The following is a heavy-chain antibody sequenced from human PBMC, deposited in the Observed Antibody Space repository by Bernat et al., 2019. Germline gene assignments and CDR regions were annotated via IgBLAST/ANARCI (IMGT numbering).Heavy chain of an antibody. Sequence: QVQLQQWGAGLLKPSETLSLTYAVYGGSFSGYYWSWIRQPPGKGLEWIGEINHSGSTNYNPSLKSRVTISVDTSKNQFSLKLSSVTAADTAVYYCARDDMTTVTKDYWGQGTLVTVSS. J-gene: IGHJ4*02. D-gene: IGHD4-17*01. CDR1: GGSFSGYY. CDR3: ARDDMTTVTKDY. CDR2: INHSGST. V-gene: IGHV4-34*01.